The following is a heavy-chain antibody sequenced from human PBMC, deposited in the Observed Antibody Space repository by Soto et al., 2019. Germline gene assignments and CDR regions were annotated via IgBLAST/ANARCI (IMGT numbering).Heavy chain of an antibody. J-gene: IGHJ3*02. Sequence: QVQLVESGGGVVQPGRSLRLSCAASGFTFSSYGMHWVRQAPGKGLEWVAVISYDGSNKYYADSVKGRFTISRDNSKNTLYLQMNSLGAEDTAVYYCAKELGPYYYDSSGSHAFDIWGQGTMVTVSS. V-gene: IGHV3-30*18. CDR3: AKELGPYYYDSSGSHAFDI. CDR2: ISYDGSNK. D-gene: IGHD3-22*01. CDR1: GFTFSSYG.